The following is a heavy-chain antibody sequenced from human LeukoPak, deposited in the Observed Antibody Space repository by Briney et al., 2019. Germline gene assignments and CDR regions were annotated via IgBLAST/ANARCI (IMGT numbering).Heavy chain of an antibody. CDR1: GFTFDDYA. Sequence: GGSLRLSCAASGFTFDDYAMHWVRQAPGKGLEWVSGISWNSGSIGYADSVKGRFTISRDNAKNSLYLQMNSLRAENMALYYCAKVTAAGTFDYWGQGTLVTASS. D-gene: IGHD6-13*01. V-gene: IGHV3-9*03. CDR2: ISWNSGSI. CDR3: AKVTAAGTFDY. J-gene: IGHJ4*02.